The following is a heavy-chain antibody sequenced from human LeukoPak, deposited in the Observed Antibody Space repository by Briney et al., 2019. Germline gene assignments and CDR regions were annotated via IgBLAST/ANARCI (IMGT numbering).Heavy chain of an antibody. D-gene: IGHD3-10*01. CDR2: INHSGST. CDR3: ARGSPGAYPFDY. CDR1: GGSISSGSYY. Sequence: SQTLSLTCTVSGGSISSGSYYWSWIRQPPGKGLEWIGEINHSGSTNYNPSLKSRVTISVDTSKNQFSLKLSSVAAADTAVYYRARGSPGAYPFDYWGQGTLVTVSS. V-gene: IGHV4-39*07. J-gene: IGHJ4*02.